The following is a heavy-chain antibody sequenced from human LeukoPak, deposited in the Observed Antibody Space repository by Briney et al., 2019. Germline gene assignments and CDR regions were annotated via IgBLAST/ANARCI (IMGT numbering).Heavy chain of an antibody. J-gene: IGHJ4*02. V-gene: IGHV3-11*04. CDR3: AREYWPYYFDY. CDR2: ISSSGNTI. D-gene: IGHD2-8*02. CDR1: GFTFSDYY. Sequence: GGSLRLSCAASGFTFSDYYMSWIRQAPGKGLEGVSYISSSGNTIYYADSVKGRFTISRDNAKNSLYLQMNSLRAEDTAVYYCAREYWPYYFDYWGQGTLVTVSS.